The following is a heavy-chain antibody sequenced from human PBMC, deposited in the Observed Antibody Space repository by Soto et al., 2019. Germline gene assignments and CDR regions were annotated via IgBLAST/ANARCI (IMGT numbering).Heavy chain of an antibody. Sequence: GGSLRLSCAASGFTFSGSAMHWVRQASGKGLEWVGRIRSKANSYATAYAASVKGRFTISRDDSKNTAYLQMNSLKTEDTAVYYCTRQHSSTKNHYYYMDVWGKGTTVTVSS. V-gene: IGHV3-73*01. CDR1: GFTFSGSA. CDR3: TRQHSSTKNHYYYMDV. D-gene: IGHD2-2*01. CDR2: IRSKANSYAT. J-gene: IGHJ6*03.